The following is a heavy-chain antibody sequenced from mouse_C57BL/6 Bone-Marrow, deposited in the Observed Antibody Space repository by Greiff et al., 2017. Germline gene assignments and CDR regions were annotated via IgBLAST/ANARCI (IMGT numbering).Heavy chain of an antibody. D-gene: IGHD1-1*01. CDR2: IRSKSSNYAT. CDR1: GFTFNTYA. J-gene: IGHJ4*01. CDR3: VSERCYPYAMDD. Sequence: DVQLVESGGGLVQPKGSLKLSCAASGFTFNTYAMHWVRQAPGQGLEWVARIRSKSSNYATYYADSVKDRFTISRDDSQSMLYLQMNNLKTEDTAMYYCVSERCYPYAMDDWGQGTSVTVSS. V-gene: IGHV10-3*01.